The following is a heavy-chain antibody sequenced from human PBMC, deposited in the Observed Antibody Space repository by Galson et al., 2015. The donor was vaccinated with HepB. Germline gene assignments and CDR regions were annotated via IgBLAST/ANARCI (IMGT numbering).Heavy chain of an antibody. J-gene: IGHJ6*03. CDR1: GGSFSCYH. CDR3: ARRRTANISLYGYYYLDV. CDR2: IKHSGTT. Sequence: SATLSLTCAVYGGSFSCYHWTCIRKPHGNGLERMGAIKHSGTTYCNPSLKSRVTISVDTSKNQFSLELRSVTAAETAAYYCARRRTANISLYGYYYLDVWGKGTTATISS. V-gene: IGHV4-34*01. D-gene: IGHD2-2*02.